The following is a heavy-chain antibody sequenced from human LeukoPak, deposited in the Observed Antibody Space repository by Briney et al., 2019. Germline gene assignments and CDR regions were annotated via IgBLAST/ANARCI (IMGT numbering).Heavy chain of an antibody. J-gene: IGHJ3*02. Sequence: PGGSLRLSCAASGFTFSDYYMSWIRQAPGKGLEWVSYISGSSGNTNHADSVKGRFTISRDNAKNSLNLQMNSLRAEDTAVYYCARSWGWAFDIWGQGTMVTVSS. CDR2: ISGSSGNT. V-gene: IGHV3-11*03. CDR3: ARSWGWAFDI. CDR1: GFTFSDYY. D-gene: IGHD7-27*01.